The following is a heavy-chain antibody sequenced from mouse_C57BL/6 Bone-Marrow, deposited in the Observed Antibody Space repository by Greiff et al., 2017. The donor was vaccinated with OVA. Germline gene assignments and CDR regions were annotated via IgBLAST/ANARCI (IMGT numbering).Heavy chain of an antibody. CDR3: ARPNYYGSSTWFAY. CDR2: ISSGSSTI. V-gene: IGHV5-17*01. J-gene: IGHJ3*01. D-gene: IGHD1-1*01. CDR1: GFTFSDYG. Sequence: EVHLVESGGGLVKPGGSLKLSCAASGFTFSDYGTHWVRQAPEKGLEWVAYISSGSSTIYYADTVKGRFTISRDNAKNTLFLQMTSLRSEDTAMYYCARPNYYGSSTWFAYWGQGTLVTVSA.